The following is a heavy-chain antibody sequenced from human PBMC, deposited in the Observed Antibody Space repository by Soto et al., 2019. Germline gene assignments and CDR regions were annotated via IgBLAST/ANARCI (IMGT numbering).Heavy chain of an antibody. CDR2: ILNDASGH. CDR1: GFTFSRHG. CDR3: ARDDDYPDNGFDY. Sequence: QVQLVESGGGVVQPGTSLRLSCAASGFTFSRHGMHWVRQTPGKGLEWLAVILNDASGHWYADSVKGRFTISRGNFEDTWYLQMNGLRLEDTAMYYCARDDDYPDNGFDYWGQGTLVTVSS. J-gene: IGHJ4*02. V-gene: IGHV3-33*01. D-gene: IGHD4-17*01.